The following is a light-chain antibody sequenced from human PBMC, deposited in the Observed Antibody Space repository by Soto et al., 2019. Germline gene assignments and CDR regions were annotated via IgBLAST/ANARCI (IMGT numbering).Light chain of an antibody. CDR3: QQYDSFIFT. J-gene: IGKJ3*01. V-gene: IGKV3-20*01. CDR2: GAS. CDR1: QSVTSSY. Sequence: EIVLTQSPGTLSLSPGERATLSCRASQSVTSSYLVWYQQKPGQAPRLLIYGASRRATGIPHMFSGGGSGTDFTLTISRLEPEDFAVYYCQQYDSFIFTFGPGTKVDIK.